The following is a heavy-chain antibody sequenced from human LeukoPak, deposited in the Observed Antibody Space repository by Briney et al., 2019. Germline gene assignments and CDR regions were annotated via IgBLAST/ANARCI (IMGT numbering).Heavy chain of an antibody. CDR2: MHYSGST. Sequence: SETLSLTCTVSGGSISSTYYWAWIRQPPGKGLEWIGSMHYSGSTYYNSSLKSRVTISVDTSKNQFSLKLNSVTAADTAVYYCARDRGRDGCLDYWGQGTLVTVSS. D-gene: IGHD5-24*01. J-gene: IGHJ4*02. V-gene: IGHV4-39*07. CDR3: ARDRGRDGCLDY. CDR1: GGSISSTYY.